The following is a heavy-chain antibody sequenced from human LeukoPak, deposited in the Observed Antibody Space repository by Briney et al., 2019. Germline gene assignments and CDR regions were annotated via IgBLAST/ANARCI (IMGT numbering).Heavy chain of an antibody. D-gene: IGHD3-22*01. Sequence: GGSLRLSCAASGFTVSSNYMSWVRQAPGKGLEWVSVIYSGGSTYYADSVKGRFTISRDNSKNTLYLQMNSLRAEDTAAYYCASRSGYYTYYFDYWGQGTLVTVSS. CDR3: ASRSGYYTYYFDY. J-gene: IGHJ4*02. CDR1: GFTVSSNY. CDR2: IYSGGST. V-gene: IGHV3-53*01.